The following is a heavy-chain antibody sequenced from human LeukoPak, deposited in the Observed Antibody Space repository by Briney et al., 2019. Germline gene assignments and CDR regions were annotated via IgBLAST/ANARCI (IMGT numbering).Heavy chain of an antibody. V-gene: IGHV3-23*01. CDR2: ISGSGGST. J-gene: IGHJ4*02. CDR1: GVTFSSYA. Sequence: PGGALRLSCAASGVTFSSYAMSWVRQAPGEGLEWVSAISGSGGSTYYAESVKGRFTISRENYTNTLYLQMNSLRAEDTAVYYCARAISDYYDSSGYLYYWGQGTLVTVSS. CDR3: ARAISDYYDSSGYLYY. D-gene: IGHD3-22*01.